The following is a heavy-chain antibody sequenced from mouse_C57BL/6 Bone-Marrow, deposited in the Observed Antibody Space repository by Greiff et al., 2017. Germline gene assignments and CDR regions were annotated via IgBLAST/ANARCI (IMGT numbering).Heavy chain of an antibody. J-gene: IGHJ2*01. V-gene: IGHV1-69*01. CDR3: ARIEAFYYGYFDY. Sequence: VQLQQPGAELVMPGASVKLSCKASGYTFTSYWMHWVKQRPGQGLEWIGEIDPSDSYTTYNQKFKGKSTLTVDKSSSTAYMQLSSLTSEDSAVYYCARIEAFYYGYFDYWGQGTTLTVSS. CDR1: GYTFTSYW. D-gene: IGHD1-1*01. CDR2: IDPSDSYT.